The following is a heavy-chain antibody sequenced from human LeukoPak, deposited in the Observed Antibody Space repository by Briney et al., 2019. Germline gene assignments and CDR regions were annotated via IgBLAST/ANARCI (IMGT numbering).Heavy chain of an antibody. CDR2: IYTSGST. Sequence: SQTLSLTCTVSGGSISSGSYYWIWIRPPAGKGLEWIGRIYTSGSTNYNPSLKSRVTISVDTSKNLFSLKLSSVTAADTAVYYCARLLSYYYGSGSFNWFDPWGQGTLVTVSS. CDR3: ARLLSYYYGSGSFNWFDP. J-gene: IGHJ5*02. D-gene: IGHD3-10*01. V-gene: IGHV4-61*02. CDR1: GGSISSGSYY.